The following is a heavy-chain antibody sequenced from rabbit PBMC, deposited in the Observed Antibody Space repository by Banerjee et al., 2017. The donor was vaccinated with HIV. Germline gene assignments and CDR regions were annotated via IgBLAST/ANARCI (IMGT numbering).Heavy chain of an antibody. V-gene: IGHV1S40*01. CDR1: GFDLRRHYY. CDR2: IYAGSSDST. CDR3: ARRADGTYYTAFDS. D-gene: IGHD8-1*01. Sequence: QSLEESGGGLVKPEGSLTLTCKASGFDLRRHYYMCWVRQAPGKGLEWIACIYAGSSDSTYYANWAKGRFTISKTSSTTSSTTVTLQMTSLTAADTATYFCARRADGTYYTAFDSWGPGTLVTVS. J-gene: IGHJ2*01.